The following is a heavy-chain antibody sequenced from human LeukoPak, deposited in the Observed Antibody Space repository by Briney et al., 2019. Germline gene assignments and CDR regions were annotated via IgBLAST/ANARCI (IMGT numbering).Heavy chain of an antibody. D-gene: IGHD2-15*01. CDR2: IYSSGST. CDR1: GGSISSYY. Sequence: PAETLSLTCTVSGGSISSYYWSWIRQPAGKGLEWIARIYSSGSTNYNPSLKSRVTMSVDTSKNQFSLNLSSVTAADTAFYYCARDPGSCSGGSCSFYWYFDLWGRGTLVSVSS. J-gene: IGHJ2*01. V-gene: IGHV4-4*07. CDR3: ARDPGSCSGGSCSFYWYFDL.